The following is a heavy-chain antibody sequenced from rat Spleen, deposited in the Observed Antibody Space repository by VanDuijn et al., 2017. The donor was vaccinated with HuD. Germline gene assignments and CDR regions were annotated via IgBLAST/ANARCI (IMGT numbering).Heavy chain of an antibody. CDR3: TRAMYTTDYYYAKGYYVMDA. Sequence: EVQLVESGGGLVHPGRSLKLSCVTSGFTFNYYWMTWIRQAPGKGLEWVASITNTGGSTYYPDSVKGRFTISRDNAKNTLYLQMDSLRSEDTATYYCTRAMYTTDYYYAKGYYVMDAWGQGASVTVSS. J-gene: IGHJ4*01. CDR1: GFTFNYYW. V-gene: IGHV5-31*01. CDR2: ITNTGGST. D-gene: IGHD1-6*01.